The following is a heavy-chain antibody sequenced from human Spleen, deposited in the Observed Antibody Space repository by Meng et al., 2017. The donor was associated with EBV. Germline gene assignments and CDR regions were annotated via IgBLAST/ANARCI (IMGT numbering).Heavy chain of an antibody. CDR2: IHHSGGT. Sequence: PGPAPGRSVPSGTLSRAFPVPIGFITGVDGWSWVRQSPGQGLEWIGEIHHSGGTSYNPSLKSRVTISLDMSKDQFSLRLSSVTAADTAVYYCARAGYHRPASEYWGQGTLVTVSS. CDR1: IGFITGVDG. D-gene: IGHD2-15*01. CDR3: ARAGYHRPASEY. J-gene: IGHJ4*02. V-gene: IGHV4-4*02.